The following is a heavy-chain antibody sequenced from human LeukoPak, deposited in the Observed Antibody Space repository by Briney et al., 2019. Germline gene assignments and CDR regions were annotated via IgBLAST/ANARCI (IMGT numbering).Heavy chain of an antibody. CDR2: ISHDGSNY. CDR1: GITFSTYG. CDR3: AKATGNSWYYFDD. V-gene: IGHV3-30*18. D-gene: IGHD6-13*01. Sequence: GRSLRLSCADSGITFSTYGIHWVRQVPGKGLEWVAVISHDGSNYYYADSVKGRFTISRDNSKNTLYLQMNSLRTEDTAVYYRAKATGNSWYYFDDWGLGTLVTVSS. J-gene: IGHJ4*02.